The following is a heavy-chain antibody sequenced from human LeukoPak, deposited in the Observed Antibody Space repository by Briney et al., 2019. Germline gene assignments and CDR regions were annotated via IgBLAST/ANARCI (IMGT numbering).Heavy chain of an antibody. V-gene: IGHV4-59*01. CDR1: GGSISTYY. CDR2: LYYSGST. CDR3: ARDPLNYYYMDV. Sequence: SETLSLTCTVSGGSISTYYWSWIRQPPGKGLEWIGYLYYSGSTNYNPSPKSRVTISVDTSKNQFSLKLSSVTAADTAVYYCARDPLNYYYMDVWGKGTTVTVSS. J-gene: IGHJ6*03.